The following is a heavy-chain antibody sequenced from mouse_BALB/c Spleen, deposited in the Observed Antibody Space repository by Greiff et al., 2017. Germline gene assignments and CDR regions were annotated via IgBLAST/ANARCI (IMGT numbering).Heavy chain of an antibody. CDR1: GYTFTSYY. V-gene: IGHV1S56*01. CDR3: ARNYADAMDY. D-gene: IGHD2-4*01. J-gene: IGHJ4*01. Sequence: QVQLQQSGPELVKPGASVRISCKASGYTFTSYYIHWVKQRPGQGLEWIGWIYPGNVNTKYNEKFKGKATLTADKSSSTAYMQLSSLTSEDSAVYFCARNYADAMDYWGQGTSVTVSS. CDR2: IYPGNVNT.